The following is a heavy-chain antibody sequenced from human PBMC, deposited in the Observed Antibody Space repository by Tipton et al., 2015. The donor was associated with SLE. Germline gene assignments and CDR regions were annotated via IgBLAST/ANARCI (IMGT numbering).Heavy chain of an antibody. D-gene: IGHD5-24*01. CDR3: ASGRDDPHQIREEKVDY. Sequence: QVQLVQSGGGLVQPGGSLRLSCAASGFTFSDFEMNWIRQPPGKGLEWIGSIYSNGRVYSNPSLRSRVTISADTSQNQVSLKVNSVTAADTALYFCASGRDDPHQIREEKVDYWGRGVLVTVSS. J-gene: IGHJ4*02. V-gene: IGHV4-38-2*01. CDR1: GFTFSDFE. CDR2: IYSNGRV.